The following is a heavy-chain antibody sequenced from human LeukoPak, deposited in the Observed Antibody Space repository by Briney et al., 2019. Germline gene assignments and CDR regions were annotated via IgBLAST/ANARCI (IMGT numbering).Heavy chain of an antibody. CDR3: ARENDQGFDY. V-gene: IGHV3-21*01. J-gene: IGHJ4*02. CDR1: GFTFSSYA. Sequence: GGSLRLSCAASGFTFSSYAMSWVRQAPGKGLEWVSSFGTRSTSIYYAHSVTGRFIISRDNAKNSLYLQMNSLRAEDTAVYYCARENDQGFDYWGQGTLVTVSS. CDR2: FGTRSTSI. D-gene: IGHD3-16*01.